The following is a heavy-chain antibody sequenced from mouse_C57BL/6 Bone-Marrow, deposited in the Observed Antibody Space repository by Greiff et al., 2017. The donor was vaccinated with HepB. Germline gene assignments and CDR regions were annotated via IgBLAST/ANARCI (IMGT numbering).Heavy chain of an antibody. CDR1: GFTFTDYY. Sequence: EVKVVESGGGLVQPGGSLSLSCAASGFTFTDYYMSWVRQPPGKALEWLGFIRNKANGYTTEYSASVKGRFTISRDNSQSILYLQMKALRAEDSATYYCASPTVVAAYWYFDVWGTGTTVTVSS. D-gene: IGHD1-1*01. V-gene: IGHV7-3*01. CDR2: IRNKANGYTT. J-gene: IGHJ1*03. CDR3: ASPTVVAAYWYFDV.